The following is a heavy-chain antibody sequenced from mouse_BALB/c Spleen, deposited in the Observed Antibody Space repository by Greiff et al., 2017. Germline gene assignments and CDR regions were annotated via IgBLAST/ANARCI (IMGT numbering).Heavy chain of an antibody. CDR3: ARHDGYFDY. D-gene: IGHD2-3*01. CDR2: ISSGGSYT. J-gene: IGHJ2*01. V-gene: IGHV5-6*02. Sequence: DVMLVESGGDLVKPGGSLKLSCAASGFTFSSYGMSWVRQTPDKRLEWVAIISSGGSYTYYPDSVKGRFTISRDNAKNTLYLQMSSQKSEDTAMYYCARHDGYFDYWGQGTTLTVSS. CDR1: GFTFSSYG.